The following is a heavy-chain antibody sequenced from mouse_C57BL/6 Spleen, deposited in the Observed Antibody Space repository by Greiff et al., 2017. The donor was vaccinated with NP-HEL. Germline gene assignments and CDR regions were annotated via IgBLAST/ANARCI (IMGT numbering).Heavy chain of an antibody. J-gene: IGHJ2*01. Sequence: QVHVKQPGAELVKPGASVKLSCKASGYTFTSYWMQWVKQRPGQGLEWIGEIDPSDSYTNYNQKFKGKATLTVDTSSSTAYMQLSSLTSEDSAVYYCARGNYYGSSFWYFDYWGQGTTLTVSS. CDR3: ARGNYYGSSFWYFDY. D-gene: IGHD1-1*01. CDR1: GYTFTSYW. CDR2: IDPSDSYT. V-gene: IGHV1-50*01.